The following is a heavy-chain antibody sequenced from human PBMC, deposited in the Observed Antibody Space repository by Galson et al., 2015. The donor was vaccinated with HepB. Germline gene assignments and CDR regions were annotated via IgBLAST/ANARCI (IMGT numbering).Heavy chain of an antibody. J-gene: IGHJ4*02. Sequence: SLRLSCAASGFTFSSYAMHWVRQAPGKGLEWVAVISYDGSNKYYADSVKGRFTISRDNSKNTLYLQMNSLRAEDTAVYYCAGDIAYFDYWGQGTLVTVSS. CDR1: GFTFSSYA. CDR3: AGDIAYFDY. V-gene: IGHV3-30*04. D-gene: IGHD2-21*01. CDR2: ISYDGSNK.